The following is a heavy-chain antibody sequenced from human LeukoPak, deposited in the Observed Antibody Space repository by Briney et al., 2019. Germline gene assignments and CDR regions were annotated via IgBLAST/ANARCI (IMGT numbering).Heavy chain of an antibody. CDR3: AREARWLQFDY. CDR1: GFTFSSYA. D-gene: IGHD5-24*01. J-gene: IGHJ4*02. Sequence: PGGSLRLSCAASGFTFSSYAMHWDRQAPGKGLEWVAVISYDGSNKYYADSVKGRFTISRDNSKNTLYLQMNSLRAEDTAVYYCAREARWLQFDYWGQGTLVTVSS. V-gene: IGHV3-30*04. CDR2: ISYDGSNK.